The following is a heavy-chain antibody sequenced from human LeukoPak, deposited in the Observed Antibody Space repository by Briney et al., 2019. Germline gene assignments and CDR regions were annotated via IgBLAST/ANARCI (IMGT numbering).Heavy chain of an antibody. CDR3: AREGRSYGISGYYFSY. Sequence: PGGSLRLSCAASGLSFSSFAMSWVRQGPARGLEWVSSIRGNGETFYADSVKGRFTLSSDSSRNTVYFQLNNLRVEDTAIYYCAREGRSYGISGYYFSYWGQGTLVTVSS. V-gene: IGHV3-23*01. D-gene: IGHD3-22*01. CDR2: IRGNGET. J-gene: IGHJ4*02. CDR1: GLSFSSFA.